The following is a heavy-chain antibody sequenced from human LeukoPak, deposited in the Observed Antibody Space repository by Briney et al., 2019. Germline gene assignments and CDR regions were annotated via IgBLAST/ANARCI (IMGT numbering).Heavy chain of an antibody. CDR1: GFTFSSYS. CDR2: ISSSSSTI. J-gene: IGHJ4*02. Sequence: GGSLRLSCAASGFTFSSYSMNWVRQAPGKGLEWISFISSSSSTIYYADSVKGRSTISRDNAKNSLYLQMNSLRAEDTAVYYCARDRGGSYSAIDYWGQGTLVTVSS. D-gene: IGHD1-26*01. V-gene: IGHV3-48*04. CDR3: ARDRGGSYSAIDY.